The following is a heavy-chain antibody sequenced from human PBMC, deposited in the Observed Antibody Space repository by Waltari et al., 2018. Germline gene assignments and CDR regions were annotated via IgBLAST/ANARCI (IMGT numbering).Heavy chain of an antibody. Sequence: QVQLQQWGAGLLKPSETLSLTCAVYGGSFRGYYWSWIRQPPGKGLEWIGEINHSGSTNYNPSLKSRVTISVDTSKNQFSLKLSSVTAADTAVYYCARHGYDYVWGTHGGYYFDYWGQGTLVTVSS. CDR2: INHSGST. CDR3: ARHGYDYVWGTHGGYYFDY. J-gene: IGHJ4*02. CDR1: GGSFRGYY. V-gene: IGHV4-34*01. D-gene: IGHD3-16*01.